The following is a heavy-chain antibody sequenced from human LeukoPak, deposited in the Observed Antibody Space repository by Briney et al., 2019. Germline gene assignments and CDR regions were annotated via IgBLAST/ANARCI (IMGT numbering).Heavy chain of an antibody. D-gene: IGHD4-23*01. CDR1: GFTFSTYS. J-gene: IGHJ4*02. CDR2: ISSSSSSM. CDR3: ARELVTSSY. V-gene: IGHV3-21*01. Sequence: GGSLRLSCAASGFTFSTYSMNWVRQAPGKGLEWVSSISSSSSSMYYADSVKGRFTISRDNAKDSLYLQMNSLRAEDTAVYYCARELVTSSYWGQGTLVTVSS.